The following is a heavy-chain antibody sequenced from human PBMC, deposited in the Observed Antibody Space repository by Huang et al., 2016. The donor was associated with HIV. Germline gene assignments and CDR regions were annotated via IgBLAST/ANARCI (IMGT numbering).Heavy chain of an antibody. CDR2: INHNGKI. J-gene: IGHJ4*02. V-gene: IGHV4-34*02. D-gene: IGHD3-10*01. CDR1: GGAFRGSS. CDR3: ARGFNYYASDNLGVYYFDS. Sequence: QVQLKQWGAGLLKPSETLSPTCAVYGGAFRGSSWTWIRQFPEKGLEWIGDINHNGKILSSPSLIARVTISTGTSKNHFCLHLTSVTAVDTALYSCARGFNYYASDNLGVYYFDSWGLGTLVTVSP.